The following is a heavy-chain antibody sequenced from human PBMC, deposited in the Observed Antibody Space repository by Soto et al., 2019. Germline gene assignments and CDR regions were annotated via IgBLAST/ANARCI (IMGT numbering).Heavy chain of an antibody. CDR2: ISYDGSNK. D-gene: IGHD3-22*01. CDR3: ASEVNRDYYDSSGYPPYFDY. J-gene: IGHJ4*02. Sequence: GGSLRLSCAASGFTFSSYAMHWVRQAPGKGLEWVAVISYDGSNKYYADSVKGRFTISRDNSKNTLYLQMNSLRAKETAVYYCASEVNRDYYDSSGYPPYFDYCGQGTLVTVS. V-gene: IGHV3-30-3*01. CDR1: GFTFSSYA.